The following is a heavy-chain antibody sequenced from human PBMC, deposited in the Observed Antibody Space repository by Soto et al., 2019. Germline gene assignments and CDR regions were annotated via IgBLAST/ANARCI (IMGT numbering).Heavy chain of an antibody. CDR1: GFTFSSYA. CDR3: AKDHDFWSGYPRFGFDP. Sequence: VGSLRLSCAASGFTFSSYAMSWVRQAPGKGLEWVSAISGSGGSTYYADSVKGRFTISRDNSKNTLYLQMNSLRAEDTAVYYCAKDHDFWSGYPRFGFDPWGQGTLVTVSS. D-gene: IGHD3-3*01. V-gene: IGHV3-23*01. J-gene: IGHJ5*02. CDR2: ISGSGGST.